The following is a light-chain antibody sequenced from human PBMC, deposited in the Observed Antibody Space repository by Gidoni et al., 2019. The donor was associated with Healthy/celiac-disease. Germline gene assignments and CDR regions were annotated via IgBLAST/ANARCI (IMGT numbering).Light chain of an antibody. CDR2: GAS. Sequence: EIVLTQSPGTLSLSPGERATLSCMASQSVSSSYLDWYQQKPGQAPRLLIYGASSRATGIPDRFSGSGSGTDFTLTISRLEPEDFAVYYCQQYGSSPLTFGGGTKVEIK. J-gene: IGKJ4*01. CDR1: QSVSSSY. CDR3: QQYGSSPLT. V-gene: IGKV3-20*01.